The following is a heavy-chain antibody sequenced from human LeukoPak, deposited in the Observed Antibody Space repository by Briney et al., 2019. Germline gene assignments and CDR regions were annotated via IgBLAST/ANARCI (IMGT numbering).Heavy chain of an antibody. Sequence: GESLKISCKGSGYSLTSYWIGWVRQMPGKGLEWMGIIYPGDSDTRYSPSFQGQVTISADKSISTAYLQWSSLKASDTAMYYCARSITQDYDFWSGEGIDFDYWGQGTLVTVSS. CDR3: ARSITQDYDFWSGEGIDFDY. D-gene: IGHD3-3*01. V-gene: IGHV5-51*01. CDR1: GYSLTSYW. J-gene: IGHJ4*02. CDR2: IYPGDSDT.